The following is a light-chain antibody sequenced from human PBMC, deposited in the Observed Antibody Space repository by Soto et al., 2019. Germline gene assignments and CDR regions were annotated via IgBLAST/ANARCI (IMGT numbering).Light chain of an antibody. CDR1: SSDVGGYNY. V-gene: IGLV2-8*01. J-gene: IGLJ2*01. CDR2: EVS. Sequence: QSALTQPPSASGSPGQSVTSSCSGTSSDVGGYNYVSWYQQHPGKAPKLMIYEVSKRPSGVPDRFSGSKSGNTASLTVSGLQAEDEADYYCSSYGGSNNLIFGGGTKLTVL. CDR3: SSYGGSNNLI.